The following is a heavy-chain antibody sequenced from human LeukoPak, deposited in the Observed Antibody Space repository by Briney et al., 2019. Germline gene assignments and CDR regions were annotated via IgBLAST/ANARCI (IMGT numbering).Heavy chain of an antibody. D-gene: IGHD1-26*01. CDR3: ARDPSIVGADYMDV. CDR1: GGSISSYY. J-gene: IGHJ6*03. CDR2: IYYSGST. Sequence: SETLSLTCTVSGGSISSYYWSWIWQPPGKGLEWIGYIYYSGSTNYNPSLKSRGTISVDTSKNQFSLTLSSVTAADTAVYYCARDPSIVGADYMDVWGKGTTVTVSS. V-gene: IGHV4-59*01.